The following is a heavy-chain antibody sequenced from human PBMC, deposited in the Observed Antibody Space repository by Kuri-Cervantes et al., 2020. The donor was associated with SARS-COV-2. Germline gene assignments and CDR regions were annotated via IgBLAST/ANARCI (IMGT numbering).Heavy chain of an antibody. D-gene: IGHD2-2*01. J-gene: IGHJ4*02. Sequence: ESLKISCAASGFTFSSYAMSWVRQPPGKGLEWIGSIYHSGSTYYNPSLKSRVTISVDTSKNQFSLKLSSVTAADTAVYYCARELGVPAATYFDYWGQGTLVTVSS. V-gene: IGHV4-38-2*02. CDR2: IYHSGST. CDR3: ARELGVPAATYFDY. CDR1: GFTFSSYA.